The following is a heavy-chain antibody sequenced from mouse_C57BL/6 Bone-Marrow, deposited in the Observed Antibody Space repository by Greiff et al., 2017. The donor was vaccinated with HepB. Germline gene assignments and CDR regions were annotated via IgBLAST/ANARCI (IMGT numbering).Heavy chain of an antibody. Sequence: VQLQQSGAELVRPGPSVKVSCKASGYAFTNYLIEWVKQRPGQGLEWIGVINPGSGGTNYNEKFKGKAKLTADKSSSTAYLQLSSLTSEDSAVSFCERGDYGSSSRYFDVWGTGTTVTVSS. CDR1: GYAFTNYL. V-gene: IGHV1-54*01. CDR2: INPGSGGT. J-gene: IGHJ1*03. CDR3: ERGDYGSSSRYFDV. D-gene: IGHD1-1*01.